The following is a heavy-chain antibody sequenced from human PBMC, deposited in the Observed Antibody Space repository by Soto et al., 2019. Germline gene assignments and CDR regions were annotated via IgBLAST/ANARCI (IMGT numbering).Heavy chain of an antibody. CDR1: GGSISSSSYY. CDR2: IYYSGST. V-gene: IGHV4-39*01. Sequence: SQTLSLTCTVSGGSISSSSYYWGLIRQPPGKGLEWIGSIYYSGSTYYNPSLKSRVTISVDTSKNQFALKLSSVTAADTAVYYCARHWDDYGDYGGLDYWGQGTLVTVSS. D-gene: IGHD4-17*01. CDR3: ARHWDDYGDYGGLDY. J-gene: IGHJ4*02.